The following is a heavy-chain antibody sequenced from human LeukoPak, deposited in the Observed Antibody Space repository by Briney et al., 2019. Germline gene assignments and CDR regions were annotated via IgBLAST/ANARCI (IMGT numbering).Heavy chain of an antibody. CDR2: INHSGST. CDR1: GGSFSGYY. V-gene: IGHV4-34*01. Sequence: KASETLSLTCAVYGGSFSGYYWSWIRQPPGKGLEWIGEINHSGSTNYNPSLESRVTISVDTSKNQFSLKLSSVTAADTAVYYCARTVYDFWSGSSDYWGQGTLVTVSS. J-gene: IGHJ4*02. D-gene: IGHD3-3*01. CDR3: ARTVYDFWSGSSDY.